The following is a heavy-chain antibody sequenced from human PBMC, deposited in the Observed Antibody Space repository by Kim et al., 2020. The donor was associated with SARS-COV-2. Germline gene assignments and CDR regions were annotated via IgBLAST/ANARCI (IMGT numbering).Heavy chain of an antibody. Sequence: GGSLRLSCAASGFTFDDYAMHWVRQAPGKGLEWVSGISWNSGSIGYADSVKGRFTISRDNAKNSLYLQMNSLRAEDTALYYCAKDGPGATMVRGAYFFGMDVWGRGTTVTVSS. J-gene: IGHJ6*02. D-gene: IGHD3-10*01. CDR1: GFTFDDYA. CDR2: ISWNSGSI. V-gene: IGHV3-9*01. CDR3: AKDGPGATMVRGAYFFGMDV.